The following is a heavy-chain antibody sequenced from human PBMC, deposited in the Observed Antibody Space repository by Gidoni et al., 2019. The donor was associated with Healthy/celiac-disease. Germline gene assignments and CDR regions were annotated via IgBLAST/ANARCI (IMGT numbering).Heavy chain of an antibody. CDR2: INPSVGST. CDR1: GYTFTSYY. Sequence: QVQLVQSGAEVKKPGASVKVSCKASGYTFTSYYMPWVRQAPGQGLEWMGIINPSVGSTSYAPKFQGRVTMTRDTSTSTVYMELSSLRSEDTAVYYCARDHLYGGNLDYWGQGTLVTVSS. J-gene: IGHJ4*02. V-gene: IGHV1-46*01. CDR3: ARDHLYGGNLDY. D-gene: IGHD4-17*01.